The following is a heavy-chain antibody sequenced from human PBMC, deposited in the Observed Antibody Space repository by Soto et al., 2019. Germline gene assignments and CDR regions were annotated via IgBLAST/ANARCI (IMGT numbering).Heavy chain of an antibody. CDR3: AKTAREVGVDVYHSSFDP. Sequence: EVQLLESGGTSVQSGGSLTLSCAASGFRLATSAMSWVRQAPGKGLEWVSTISASDATTLYADSVKGRFTLHRDESRNTMSLEMNGARVADSALYFCAKTAREVGVDVYHSSFDPWGQGTMVTVSS. D-gene: IGHD2-15*01. CDR1: GFRLATSA. J-gene: IGHJ5*01. CDR2: ISASDATT. V-gene: IGHV3-23*01.